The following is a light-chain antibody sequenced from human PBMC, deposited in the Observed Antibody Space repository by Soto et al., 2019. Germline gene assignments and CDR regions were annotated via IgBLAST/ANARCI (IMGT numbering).Light chain of an antibody. CDR3: QSYDRSSLYV. Sequence: NFMLTQPHSVSESPGKTVTISCTGSSGSVASNIVHWYQRRPGSAPTSVIYGDNQRPSGVPDRFSGSIDSSSNSASLTISGLNTEDEADYFCQSYDRSSLYVFETGTKVTVL. V-gene: IGLV6-57*02. CDR2: GDN. CDR1: SGSVASNI. J-gene: IGLJ1*01.